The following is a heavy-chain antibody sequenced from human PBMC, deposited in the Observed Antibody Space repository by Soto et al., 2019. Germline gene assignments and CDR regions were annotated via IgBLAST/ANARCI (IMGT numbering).Heavy chain of an antibody. D-gene: IGHD2-2*01. Sequence: GSLKRACAASGFSFISYWMHWVRQVPGKGMEWVSEIDSDGSRTDYADSVQGRTTISRDNAKNSLYLQMNSLRAEDKAVYYCTSLSAPVEYWGQGTLVTVSS. CDR3: TSLSAPVEY. J-gene: IGHJ4*02. CDR2: IDSDGSRT. CDR1: GFSFISYW. V-gene: IGHV3-74*01.